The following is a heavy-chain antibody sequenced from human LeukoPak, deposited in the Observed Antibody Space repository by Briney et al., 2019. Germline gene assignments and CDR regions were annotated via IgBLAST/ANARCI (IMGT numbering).Heavy chain of an antibody. Sequence: QTGGSLRLSCPASGFTFSSYVMHWVRQAPGKGLEWVAVISFDGSDKYYADSVKGRFTISRDNSKNTLYLQMNSLRAEDTAVYYCAKGVGATDYWGQGTLVTVSS. J-gene: IGHJ4*02. V-gene: IGHV3-30*04. CDR1: GFTFSSYV. CDR2: ISFDGSDK. CDR3: AKGVGATDY. D-gene: IGHD1-26*01.